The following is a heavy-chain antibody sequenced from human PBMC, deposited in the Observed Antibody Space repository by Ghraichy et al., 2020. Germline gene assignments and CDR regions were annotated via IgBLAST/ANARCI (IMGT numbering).Heavy chain of an antibody. Sequence: SETLSLTCTVPGGSISGYYWNWIRQPPGKGLEWIGHVYYRGSTNYNPSLKSRVTISVDTSKIQFSLKLTSVTAADTAMYYCARDVGYCGGDCYPYWYFDLWGRGTLVTVSS. D-gene: IGHD2-21*01. CDR2: VYYRGST. CDR3: ARDVGYCGGDCYPYWYFDL. CDR1: GGSISGYY. V-gene: IGHV4-59*01. J-gene: IGHJ2*01.